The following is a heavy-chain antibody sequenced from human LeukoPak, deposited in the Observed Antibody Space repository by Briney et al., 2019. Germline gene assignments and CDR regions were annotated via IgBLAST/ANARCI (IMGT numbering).Heavy chain of an antibody. CDR1: GYTLTSYY. CDR2: INLNGGGT. D-gene: IGHD2-8*01. V-gene: IGHV1-2*02. J-gene: IGHJ6*03. CDR3: ATRCTNGVCYKAYYMDV. Sequence: ASVKVSCKASGYTLTSYYLHWVRQAPGQGLEWLGWINLNGGGTLSAQKFQGRVTMTRDASIRTAYMELSGLRSDDTAVYYCATRCTNGVCYKAYYMDVWGKGTTVTVSS.